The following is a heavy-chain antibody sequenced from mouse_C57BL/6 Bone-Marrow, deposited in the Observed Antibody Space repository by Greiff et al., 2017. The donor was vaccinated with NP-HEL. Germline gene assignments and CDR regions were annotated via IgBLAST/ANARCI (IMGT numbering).Heavy chain of an antibody. Sequence: QVQLQQPGAELVKPGASVKLSCKASGYTFTSYWMQWVKQRPGQGLEWIGEIDPSDSYTNYNQKFKGKATLTVDTSSSTAYMQLSSLTSEDSALYYCARYYYGSSWDWYFYVWGTGTTVTVSS. CDR2: IDPSDSYT. J-gene: IGHJ1*03. V-gene: IGHV1-50*01. CDR1: GYTFTSYW. D-gene: IGHD1-1*01. CDR3: ARYYYGSSWDWYFYV.